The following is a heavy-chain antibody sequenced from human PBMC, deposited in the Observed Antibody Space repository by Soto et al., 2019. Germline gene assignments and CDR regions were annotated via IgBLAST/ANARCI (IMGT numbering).Heavy chain of an antibody. CDR2: FYYTGGT. V-gene: IGHV4-61*01. D-gene: IGHD3-10*01. Sequence: QVQLQESGSGLVKPSETLSLTCTVSGDSVSSGSYYWSWIRQSPGKGLEWIGFFYYTGGTDYNPSLKSRLTISVDTSKNEFSLKLSSVTAADTAVYYCASSHMVRGVGFDYWGQGTLVTVSS. CDR3: ASSHMVRGVGFDY. CDR1: GDSVSSGSYY. J-gene: IGHJ4*02.